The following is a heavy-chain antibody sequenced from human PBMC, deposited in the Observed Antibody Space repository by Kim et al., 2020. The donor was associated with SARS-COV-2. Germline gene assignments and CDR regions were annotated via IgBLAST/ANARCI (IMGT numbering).Heavy chain of an antibody. CDR3: ARGYKSTFGY. V-gene: IGHV3-21*01. CDR1: GFTLSSYS. J-gene: IGHJ4*02. Sequence: GGSLRLSCAASGFTLSSYSVNWVRQAPGKGLEWVSFISSSSSYKYYADSVKGRFTISRDNAKNSLYLQMNSLRAEDTAVYYCARGYKSTFGYWGQGTLVT. CDR2: ISSSSSYK. D-gene: IGHD1-20*01.